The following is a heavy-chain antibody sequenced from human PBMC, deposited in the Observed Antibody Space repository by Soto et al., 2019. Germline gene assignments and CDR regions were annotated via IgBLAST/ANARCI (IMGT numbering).Heavy chain of an antibody. D-gene: IGHD2-2*01. CDR3: ARDSSLEMASYYYGMDV. CDR2: TYYRSKWYN. V-gene: IGHV6-1*01. Sequence: KQSQTLSLTCAISGDSVSSNSAAWNWIRQSPSRGLEWLGRTYYRSKWYNDYAVSVKSRITINPDTSKNQFSLQLNSVTPEDTAVYYCARDSSLEMASYYYGMDVWGQGTTVTVSS. CDR1: GDSVSSNSAA. J-gene: IGHJ6*02.